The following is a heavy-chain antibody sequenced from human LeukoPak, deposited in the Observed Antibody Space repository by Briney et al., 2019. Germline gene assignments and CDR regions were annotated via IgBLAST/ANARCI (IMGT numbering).Heavy chain of an antibody. Sequence: SGTLSLTCAVSGVSISSSNWGSWVRQPPGKGLEWIGEIYHSGSTYYNPSLKSRVTISVDTSKNQFSLKLSSVTAADTAVYYCARAVGEFPIDYWGQGTLVTVSS. J-gene: IGHJ4*02. D-gene: IGHD3-10*01. CDR2: IYHSGST. CDR3: ARAVGEFPIDY. V-gene: IGHV4-4*02. CDR1: GVSISSSNW.